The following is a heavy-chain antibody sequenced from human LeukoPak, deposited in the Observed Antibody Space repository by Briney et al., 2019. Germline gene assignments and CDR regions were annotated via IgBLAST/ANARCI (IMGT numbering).Heavy chain of an antibody. CDR1: GYTFTSYA. Sequence: ASLKLSCKASGYTFTSYAMNWVRQAPGQGLEWMGWINTNTRNPTYAQAFTGRFVFSLDTSVSTAYLQISSLKAEDTAVYYCAREGELRDSFDIWGEGTTVTVSS. D-gene: IGHD1-26*01. CDR2: INTNTRNP. CDR3: AREGELRDSFDI. V-gene: IGHV7-4-1*02. J-gene: IGHJ3*02.